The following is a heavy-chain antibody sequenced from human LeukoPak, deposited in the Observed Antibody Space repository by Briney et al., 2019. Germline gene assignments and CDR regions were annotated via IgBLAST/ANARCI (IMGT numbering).Heavy chain of an antibody. CDR1: GFTFSSYS. CDR2: ISTSSSYI. J-gene: IGHJ4*02. V-gene: IGHV3-21*01. D-gene: IGHD3-22*01. Sequence: GGSLRLSCTASGFTFSSYSMNWVRQAPGKGLEWVSSISTSSSYIYYADSVKGRFTISRDNAKNSLYLQMNSLRAEDTAVYYCARVLHKRNYDSTTYYGYWGQGTLVTVSS. CDR3: ARVLHKRNYDSTTYYGY.